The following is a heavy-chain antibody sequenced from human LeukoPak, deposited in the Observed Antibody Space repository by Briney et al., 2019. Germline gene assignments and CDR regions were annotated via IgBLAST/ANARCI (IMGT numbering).Heavy chain of an antibody. D-gene: IGHD5-18*01. CDR3: ARDYQGGYGDKTVDY. J-gene: IGHJ4*02. CDR2: IYYSGST. V-gene: IGHV4-59*01. Sequence: SETLSLTCTVSGDSISGYSRCWSRHPPGKGLEWIGYIYYSGSTNYNSSFTSRVTISIDTSKNQFSLRLSSVTAADTAVYYCARDYQGGYGDKTVDYWGQGTLVTVSS. CDR1: GDSISGYS.